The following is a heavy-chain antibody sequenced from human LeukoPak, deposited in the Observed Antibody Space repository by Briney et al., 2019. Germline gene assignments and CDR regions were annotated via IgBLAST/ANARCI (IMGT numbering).Heavy chain of an antibody. J-gene: IGHJ4*02. Sequence: GGSLRLSCAASGLTGSHNYVSWVRQAPGKGLEWVSSISSSSSYIYYADSVKGRFTTSRDNAKNSLYLQMNSLRAEDTAVYYCARHYDSNSYGPGYWGQGTLVTVSS. CDR2: ISSSSSYI. V-gene: IGHV3-21*01. CDR1: GLTGSHNY. D-gene: IGHD3-22*01. CDR3: ARHYDSNSYGPGY.